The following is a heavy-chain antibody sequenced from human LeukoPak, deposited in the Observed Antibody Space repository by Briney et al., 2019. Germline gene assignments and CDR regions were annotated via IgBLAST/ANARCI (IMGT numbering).Heavy chain of an antibody. CDR2: IIPILGIA. V-gene: IGHV1-69*04. D-gene: IGHD1-26*01. Sequence: SVKVSCKASGGTFSSYAISWVRQAPGQGLEWMGRIIPILGIANYAQKFQGRVTMTRDTSTSTVYMELSSLRSEDTAVYYCARDPEPHYYIGLDDAFDIWGQGTMVTVSS. CDR1: GGTFSSYA. CDR3: ARDPEPHYYIGLDDAFDI. J-gene: IGHJ3*02.